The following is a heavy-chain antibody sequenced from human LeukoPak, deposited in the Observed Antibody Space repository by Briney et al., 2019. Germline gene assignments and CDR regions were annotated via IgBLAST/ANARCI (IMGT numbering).Heavy chain of an antibody. D-gene: IGHD2/OR15-2a*01. V-gene: IGHV1-69*04. J-gene: IGHJ5*02. CDR2: IIPIIAVA. CDR1: GGTFSRSA. Sequence: GASVKVSCKASGGTFSRSAINWVRQAPGQGPEWMGRIIPIIAVANYAQKFQARVTITADKSTSTAYMELRSLRSEDTAVYYCAREGDPMVLPTLHHNNWFDPWGQGTRVTVSS. CDR3: AREGDPMVLPTLHHNNWFDP.